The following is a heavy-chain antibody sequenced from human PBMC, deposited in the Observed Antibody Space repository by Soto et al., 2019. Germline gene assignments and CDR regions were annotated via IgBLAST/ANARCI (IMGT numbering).Heavy chain of an antibody. CDR3: ASTPVTGRYSYYGMDA. D-gene: IGHD4-4*01. CDR1: SFYA. Sequence: QVQPVQSGSEVKKPGSSVRVSCKTGSFYAVSWVRQAPGQGLEWMGGLIPVFDTPSYAQKFQGRVTITADESKITAYMELSSMRYEDTALYYCASTPVTGRYSYYGMDAWDQGIAVTDSS. CDR2: LIPVFDTP. J-gene: IGHJ6*02. V-gene: IGHV1-69*01.